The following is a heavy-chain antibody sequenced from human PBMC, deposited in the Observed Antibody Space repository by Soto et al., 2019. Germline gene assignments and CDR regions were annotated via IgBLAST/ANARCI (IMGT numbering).Heavy chain of an antibody. CDR3: ARAFRYYFDTSGYYPFDS. CDR1: GGTSNKYS. D-gene: IGHD3-22*01. CDR2: IMPVFGTP. J-gene: IGHJ5*01. V-gene: IGHV1-69*13. Sequence: ASVKVSCKASGGTSNKYSFSWVRQAPGQGLEWMGGIMPVFGTPTYAQKFQGRVTITADESTNTFYMDLSSLRSEDTAVYYCARAFRYYFDTSGYYPFDSWGQGTLVTVSS.